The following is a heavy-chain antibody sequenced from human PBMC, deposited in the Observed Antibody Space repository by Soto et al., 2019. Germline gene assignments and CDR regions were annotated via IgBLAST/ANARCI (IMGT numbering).Heavy chain of an antibody. CDR2: INDQGGSP. CDR1: GFTFSNYW. Sequence: GGSLRLSCAASGFTFSNYWMHWVRQAPGKGLVWISRINDQGGSPTYADSVKGRFTISRDNVKNTLYLQMSSLRAEDTAVYYCARVERGITIFGVVIPPFDYWGQGTLVTVSS. D-gene: IGHD3-3*01. CDR3: ARVERGITIFGVVIPPFDY. V-gene: IGHV3-74*01. J-gene: IGHJ4*02.